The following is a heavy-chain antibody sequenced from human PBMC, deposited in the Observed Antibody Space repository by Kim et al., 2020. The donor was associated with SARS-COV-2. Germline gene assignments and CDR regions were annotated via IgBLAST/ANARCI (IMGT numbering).Heavy chain of an antibody. J-gene: IGHJ6*02. V-gene: IGHV1-69*13. CDR3: ARDGGTMVRGVISRDYYYYGMDV. CDR1: GGTFSSYA. CDR2: IIPIFGTA. D-gene: IGHD3-10*01. Sequence: SVKVSCKASGGTFSSYAISWVRQAPGQGLEWMGGIIPIFGTANYAQKFQGRVTITADESTSTAYMELSSLRSEDTAVYYCARDGGTMVRGVISRDYYYYGMDVWGQGTTVTVSS.